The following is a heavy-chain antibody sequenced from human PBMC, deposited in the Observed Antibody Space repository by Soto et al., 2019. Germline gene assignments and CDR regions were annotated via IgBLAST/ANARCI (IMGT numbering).Heavy chain of an antibody. CDR1: GYTFTGYY. V-gene: IGHV1-2*02. Sequence: QVQLVQSGAEVKKPGASVKVSCKASGYTFTGYYMHWVRQAPGQGLEWMGWINPNSGGTNYAQMFQGRVTMTRDTSISTAYMELSRLRSDDTAVYYCARDRWDVVVVAATSDAFDIWGQGTMVTVSS. CDR2: INPNSGGT. CDR3: ARDRWDVVVVAATSDAFDI. J-gene: IGHJ3*02. D-gene: IGHD2-15*01.